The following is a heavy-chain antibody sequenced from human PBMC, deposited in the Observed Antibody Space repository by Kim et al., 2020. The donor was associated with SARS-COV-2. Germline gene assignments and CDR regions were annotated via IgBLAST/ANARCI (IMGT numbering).Heavy chain of an antibody. D-gene: IGHD1-26*01. Sequence: GGSLRLSCAASGFTFSTYGMHWVRQAPGKGLEWVTIIWNDGNKKYYADSVKGRFTISRDNSKNILYLQMNSLRAEDTAVYYCARDRGSYYDYWGQGTLAT. CDR2: IWNDGNKK. V-gene: IGHV3-33*01. J-gene: IGHJ4*02. CDR3: ARDRGSYYDY. CDR1: GFTFSTYG.